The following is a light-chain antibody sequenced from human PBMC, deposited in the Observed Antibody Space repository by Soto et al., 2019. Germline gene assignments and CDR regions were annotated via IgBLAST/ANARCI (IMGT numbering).Light chain of an antibody. CDR2: GAS. V-gene: IGKV1-27*01. Sequence: DIQMTQSPPSLSASVGDRVTITCRASQGIGNYLAWYQQKPGKVPKLLIYGASTLQSGVPSRFSGSGSGTDFTLTISSLRPEDFATYYCQKYNRAPRTLGPGTKVDIK. CDR1: QGIGNY. CDR3: QKYNRAPRT. J-gene: IGKJ1*01.